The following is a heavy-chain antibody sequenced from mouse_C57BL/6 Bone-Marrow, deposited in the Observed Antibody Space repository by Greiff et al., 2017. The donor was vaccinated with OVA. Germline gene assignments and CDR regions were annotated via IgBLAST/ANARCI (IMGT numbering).Heavy chain of an antibody. CDR3: TAFYRGYAMDY. J-gene: IGHJ4*01. CDR2: IDRENGDT. D-gene: IGHD2-1*01. Sequence: EVHLVESGAELVRPGASVKLSCTASGFNIKDDYMHWVKQRPEQGLEWIGWIDRENGDTEYASKFQGKATITADTSSNTAYLQLSSLTSEDTAVYYCTAFYRGYAMDYWGQGTSVTVSS. V-gene: IGHV14-4*01. CDR1: GFNIKDDY.